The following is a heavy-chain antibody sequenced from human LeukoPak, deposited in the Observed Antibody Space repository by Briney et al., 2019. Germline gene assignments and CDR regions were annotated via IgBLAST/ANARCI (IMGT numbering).Heavy chain of an antibody. V-gene: IGHV3-64*01. Sequence: GGSLRFSCAASGFTFSNFAMMWVRQAPGKGLEYVSAISSNGSSTYYANSVKGRFTISRDNSKNTLYLQMGSLRAEDMAVYYCARAGYSSGWLNSYYYYYMDVWGKGTTVTVSS. CDR1: GFTFSNFA. CDR3: ARAGYSSGWLNSYYYYYMDV. CDR2: ISSNGSST. D-gene: IGHD6-19*01. J-gene: IGHJ6*03.